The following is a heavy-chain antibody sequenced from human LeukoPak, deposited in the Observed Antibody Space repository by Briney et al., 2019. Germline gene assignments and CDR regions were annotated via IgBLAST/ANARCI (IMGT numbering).Heavy chain of an antibody. V-gene: IGHV3-21*01. Sequence: GGSLRLSCAASGFTFSSYAMSWVRQAPGKGLEWVSSISSSGSYIYYADSVKGRFTISRDNAKNSLYLQMNSLRAEDTAVYYCARGLSSENYYTQPGQWGQGTLVTVSS. J-gene: IGHJ4*02. D-gene: IGHD3-3*01. CDR2: ISSSGSYI. CDR3: ARGLSSENYYTQPGQ. CDR1: GFTFSSYA.